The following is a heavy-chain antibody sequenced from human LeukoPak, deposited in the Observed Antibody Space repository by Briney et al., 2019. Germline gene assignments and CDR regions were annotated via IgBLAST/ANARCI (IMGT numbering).Heavy chain of an antibody. CDR3: ARGREGYDSSGYYNY. V-gene: IGHV1-69*13. J-gene: IGHJ4*02. CDR1: GYTFTSYA. Sequence: SVKVSCKASGYTFTSYAISWVRQAPGQGLEWMGGIIPIFGTANYAQKFQGRVTITADESTSTAYMELSSLRSEDTAAYYCARGREGYDSSGYYNYWGQGTLVTVSS. CDR2: IIPIFGTA. D-gene: IGHD3-22*01.